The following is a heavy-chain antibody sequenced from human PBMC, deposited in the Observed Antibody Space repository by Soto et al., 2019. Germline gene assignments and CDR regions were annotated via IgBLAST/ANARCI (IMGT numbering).Heavy chain of an antibody. CDR3: AKDKRPTFYYNGMDV. J-gene: IGHJ6*02. CDR1: GYTFTTYG. CDR2: ISPYNDNT. Sequence: QVPLVQSAAEVRKPGASVKVTCKASGYTFTTYGVNWVRQAPGQGLEWMGWISPYNDNTNYARKFQGRVTLTTDTSTNTAYMELRSLRFDDTAIYYCAKDKRPTFYYNGMDVWGQGTTVTVSS. V-gene: IGHV1-18*04.